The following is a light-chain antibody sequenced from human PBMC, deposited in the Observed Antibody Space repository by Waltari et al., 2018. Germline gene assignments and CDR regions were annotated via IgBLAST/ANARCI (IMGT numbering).Light chain of an antibody. V-gene: IGLV3-1*01. CDR2: EDT. Sequence: SYELTQPPSVSVSPGQAVSIPCSGKTLGDKYVNWYQQKVGQSPVLVIYEDTKRPSGIPGRLSASNSGNTATLTISETQAMDEADYYCQTWDSSSYVFGTGTTVTVL. CDR1: TLGDKY. CDR3: QTWDSSSYV. J-gene: IGLJ1*01.